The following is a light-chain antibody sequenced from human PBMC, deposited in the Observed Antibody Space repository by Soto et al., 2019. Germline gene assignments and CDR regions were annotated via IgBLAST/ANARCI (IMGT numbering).Light chain of an antibody. Sequence: QSALTQPRSVSGSPGQSVTISCTGTSSDVGGYNYVSWYQQHPGKAPKLMIYDVSKRPSGVPDRVSGSKSGNTASLTISGLQAEDEADYCCCSYAGSDTLYVFGTGTKLTVL. J-gene: IGLJ1*01. CDR3: CSYAGSDTLYV. CDR1: SSDVGGYNY. CDR2: DVS. V-gene: IGLV2-11*01.